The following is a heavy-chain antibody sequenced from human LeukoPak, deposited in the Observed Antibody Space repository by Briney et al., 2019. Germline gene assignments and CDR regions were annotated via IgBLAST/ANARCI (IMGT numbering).Heavy chain of an antibody. V-gene: IGHV1-69*05. Sequence: ASVKVSCKASGGTFSSYAISWVRQAPGQGLEWMGGIIPIFGTANYAQKIQGRVTITTDESTSTAYMELSSLRSEDTAVYYCARDDSSGYYPWGQGTLVTVSS. D-gene: IGHD3-22*01. CDR2: IIPIFGTA. J-gene: IGHJ5*02. CDR1: GGTFSSYA. CDR3: ARDDSSGYYP.